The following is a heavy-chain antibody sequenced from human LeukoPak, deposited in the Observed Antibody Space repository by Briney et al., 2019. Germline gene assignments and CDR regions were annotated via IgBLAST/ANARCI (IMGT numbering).Heavy chain of an antibody. J-gene: IGHJ4*02. CDR3: AARIPGVPAGPDPFDY. CDR2: IYYSGTT. Sequence: NSSETLSLTCTVSGGSIDNNRFYWGWIRQPPEKGLEWIGSIYYSGTTYHSPSLKSRVTISVDTSKRQFSLRLNSVTAADTAVYYCAARIPGVPAGPDPFDYWGQGIPVTVSP. V-gene: IGHV4-39*01. CDR1: GGSIDNNRFY. D-gene: IGHD2-2*01.